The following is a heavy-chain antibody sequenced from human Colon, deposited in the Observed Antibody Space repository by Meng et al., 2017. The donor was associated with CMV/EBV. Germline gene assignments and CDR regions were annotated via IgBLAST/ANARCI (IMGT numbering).Heavy chain of an antibody. CDR3: ATARSGCSSDSCFLEN. V-gene: IGHV4-4*02. D-gene: IGHD3-3*01. CDR1: GVSISSGNW. CDR2: MFHSGDT. Sequence: QVRLQESTPGLVKPSGTLSLTCVVSGVSISSGNWWNWVRQSPGKGLEWIGEMFHSGDTNYNPSLRSRMSISLDRSKNQVSLILSSVTAADSAVYYCATARSGCSSDSCFLENWGRGTLVTVSS. J-gene: IGHJ4*02.